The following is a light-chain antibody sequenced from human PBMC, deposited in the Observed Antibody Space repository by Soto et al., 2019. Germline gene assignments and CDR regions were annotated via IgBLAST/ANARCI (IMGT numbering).Light chain of an antibody. CDR3: AAWDHSLSAVV. V-gene: IGLV1-47*01. CDR2: RNS. Sequence: QSVLTQPPSASGPPGQRVTMSCSGSRSNIGSNSVYWYQQLPGTAPKLLIYRNSQRPSGVPDRLSGSKSGSSASLDISGLRSEDEADYYCAAWDHSLSAVVFGGGTKLTVL. CDR1: RSNIGSNS. J-gene: IGLJ2*01.